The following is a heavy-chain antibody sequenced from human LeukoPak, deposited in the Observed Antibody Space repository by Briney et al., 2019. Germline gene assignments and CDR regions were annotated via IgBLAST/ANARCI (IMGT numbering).Heavy chain of an antibody. CDR1: GGSISSYY. D-gene: IGHD3-10*01. Sequence: PSETLSLTCTVSGGSISSYYWSWIRQPPGKGLEWIGYIYYSGSTNYNPSLKSRVTISVDTSKNQFSLKLSSVTAADTAVYCCARGWLWFGEFDYFDYWGQGTLVTVSS. J-gene: IGHJ4*02. CDR2: IYYSGST. CDR3: ARGWLWFGEFDYFDY. V-gene: IGHV4-59*01.